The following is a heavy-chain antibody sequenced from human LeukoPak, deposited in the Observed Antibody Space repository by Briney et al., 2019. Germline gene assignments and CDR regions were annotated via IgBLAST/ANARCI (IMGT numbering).Heavy chain of an antibody. J-gene: IGHJ4*02. D-gene: IGHD4-23*01. CDR1: GFTFGGYG. Sequence: GGSLRLSCSASGFTFGGYGMHWVRQVPGKGLEWVAVIWYDGGKKYYADSVKGRFTISRDNSKNTLYLQMNSLRAEDTAVYYCARATPSYGGNSGPLEFWGQGTLVTVSS. CDR2: IWYDGGKK. CDR3: ARATPSYGGNSGPLEF. V-gene: IGHV3-33*01.